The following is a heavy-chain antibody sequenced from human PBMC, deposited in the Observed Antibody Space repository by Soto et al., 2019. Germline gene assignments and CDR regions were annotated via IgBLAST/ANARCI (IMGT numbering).Heavy chain of an antibody. CDR3: AREGDSSGGYGRGDAFDI. V-gene: IGHV3-21*01. Sequence: EVQLVESGGGLVKPGGSLRLSCAASGFTFSSYSMNWVRQAPGKGLEWVSSISSSSSYIYYADSVKGRFTISRDNAKNSLYLQMNSLRAEDTAVYYCAREGDSSGGYGRGDAFDIWGQGTMVTVSS. CDR1: GFTFSSYS. D-gene: IGHD6-19*01. CDR2: ISSSSSYI. J-gene: IGHJ3*02.